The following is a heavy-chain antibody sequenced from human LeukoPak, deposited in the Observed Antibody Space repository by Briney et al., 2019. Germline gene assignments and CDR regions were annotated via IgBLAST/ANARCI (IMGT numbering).Heavy chain of an antibody. CDR2: ITRSGQNT. V-gene: IGHV3-23*01. CDR1: GFPFGDFA. J-gene: IGHJ3*01. Sequence: GGSLRLSCAASGFPFGDFAMTSVRQVPGGGLQWVSTITRSGQNTYYADSVKGHFTISRGDYKGMLFLQMNSLRAEDTPMYYCVKDAFFSIPGCVIDALVVWGQGTVVTVSS. D-gene: IGHD2-21*01. CDR3: VKDAFFSIPGCVIDALVV.